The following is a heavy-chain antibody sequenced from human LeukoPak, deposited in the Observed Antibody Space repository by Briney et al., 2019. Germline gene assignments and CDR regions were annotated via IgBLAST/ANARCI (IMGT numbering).Heavy chain of an antibody. D-gene: IGHD3-10*01. CDR3: ARGRRLLWFGEPPYYFDY. J-gene: IGHJ4*02. CDR1: GYTFTSYD. CDR2: MNPNSGNT. V-gene: IGHV1-8*01. Sequence: GASVKVSCKASGYTFTSYDINWVRQATGQGLEWMGWMNPNSGNTGYAQKFQGRVTMTRNTSISTAYMELSSLRSEDTAVYYCARGRRLLWFGEPPYYFDYWGQGTLVTVSS.